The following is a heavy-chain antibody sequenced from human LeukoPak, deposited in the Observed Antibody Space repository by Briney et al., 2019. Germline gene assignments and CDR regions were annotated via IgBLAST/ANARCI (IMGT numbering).Heavy chain of an antibody. CDR3: TRVLYYDSSGVAGY. CDR2: IRSKAYGGTT. J-gene: IGHJ4*02. V-gene: IGHV3-49*04. D-gene: IGHD3-22*01. CDR1: GFTFSSYS. Sequence: TGGSLRLSCAASGFTFSSYSMNWVRQAPGKGLEWVGFIRSKAYGGTTEYAASVKGRFTISRDESKSIAYLQMNSLKTEDTAVYYCTRVLYYDSSGVAGYWGQGTLVTVSS.